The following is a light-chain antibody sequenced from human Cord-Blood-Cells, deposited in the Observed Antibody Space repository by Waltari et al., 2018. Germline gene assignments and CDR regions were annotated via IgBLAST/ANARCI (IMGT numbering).Light chain of an antibody. V-gene: IGKV3D-11*01. CDR3: QQRSNWLT. CDR1: QGVSSY. CDR2: DAS. J-gene: IGKJ4*01. Sequence: IVLTQSPATLSLSPGDRATLSCRASQGVSSYLAWYQQKPGQAPRLLSYDASNRATGIPARFSGSGPGTDFTLTISSLEPEDFAVYYCQQRSNWLTVGGGTKVEIK.